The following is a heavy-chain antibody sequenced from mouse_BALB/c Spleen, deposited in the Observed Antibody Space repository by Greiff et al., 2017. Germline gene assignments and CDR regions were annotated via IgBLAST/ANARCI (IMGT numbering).Heavy chain of an antibody. CDR2: IDPENGDT. Sequence: VQLQQSGAELVRSGASVKLSCTASGFNIKDYYMHWVKQRPEQGLEWIGWIDPENGDTEYAPKFQGKATMTADTSSNTAYLQLSSLTSEDTAVYYCNAYYGKGAWFAYWGQGTLVTVSA. V-gene: IGHV14-4*02. CDR3: NAYYGKGAWFAY. D-gene: IGHD2-1*01. J-gene: IGHJ3*01. CDR1: GFNIKDYY.